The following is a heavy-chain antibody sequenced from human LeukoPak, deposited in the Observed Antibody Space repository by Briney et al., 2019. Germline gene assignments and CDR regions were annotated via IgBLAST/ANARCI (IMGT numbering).Heavy chain of an antibody. V-gene: IGHV4-34*01. CDR1: GGSFSGYY. CDR2: INHSGST. D-gene: IGHD6-13*01. Sequence: SETLSLTCAVYGGSFSGYYWSWIRQPPGKGLEWIGEINHSGSTNYNPSLKSRVTISVDTSKNQFSLKLSSVTAADTAVHYCARGGIAAANWFDPWGQGTLVTVSS. J-gene: IGHJ5*02. CDR3: ARGGIAAANWFDP.